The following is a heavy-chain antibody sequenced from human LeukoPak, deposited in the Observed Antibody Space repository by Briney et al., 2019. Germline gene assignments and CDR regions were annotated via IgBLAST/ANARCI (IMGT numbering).Heavy chain of an antibody. J-gene: IGHJ5*02. CDR3: ARDSYYYDSSGYYPNWFDP. Sequence: ASVKVSCKASGYTFTSYGISWVRQAPGQGLEWMGWISAYNGDTNYAQKLQGRVTMTTDTSTSTAYMELRSLRSDDTAVYYCARDSYYYDSSGYYPNWFDPWGQGTLVTVSS. V-gene: IGHV1-18*01. CDR1: GYTFTSYG. D-gene: IGHD3-22*01. CDR2: ISAYNGDT.